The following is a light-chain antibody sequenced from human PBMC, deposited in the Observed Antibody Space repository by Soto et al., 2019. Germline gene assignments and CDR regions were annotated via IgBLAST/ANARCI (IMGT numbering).Light chain of an antibody. CDR1: SSDVGGYNY. V-gene: IGLV2-8*01. J-gene: IGLJ1*01. Sequence: QSVLTHPLSASGSPGQSVTSSCTGTSSDVGGYNYVSWYQHHRGKAPKLIIYEVYKRPSGVPDRFSGSKSGNTAALTVSGLQAEDEADYYCRSYVGNNSYVFGTGTTVTVL. CDR3: RSYVGNNSYV. CDR2: EVY.